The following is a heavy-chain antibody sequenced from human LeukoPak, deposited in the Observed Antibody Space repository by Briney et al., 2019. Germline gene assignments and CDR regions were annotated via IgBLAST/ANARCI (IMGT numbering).Heavy chain of an antibody. Sequence: PSETLSLTCAVSGGSISSGGYSWSWIRQPPGKGLEWIGYIYHSGSTYYNPSLKSRVTISVDRSKNQFSLKLSSVTAADTAVYYCARAPNTEGWFDPWGQGTLVTVSS. CDR3: ARAPNTEGWFDP. CDR1: GGSISSGGYS. D-gene: IGHD2-2*02. J-gene: IGHJ5*02. CDR2: IYHSGST. V-gene: IGHV4-30-2*01.